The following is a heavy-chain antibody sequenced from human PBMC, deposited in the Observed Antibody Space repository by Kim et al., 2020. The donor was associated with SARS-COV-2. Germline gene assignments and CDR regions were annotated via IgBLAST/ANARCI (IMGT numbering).Heavy chain of an antibody. D-gene: IGHD6-19*01. CDR2: TYYRSKWYN. CDR3: ARDLKEAGHYYYYGMGV. CDR1: GDSVSSNSAA. Sequence: SQTLSLTCAISGDSVSSNSAAWNWIRQSPSRGLEWLGRTYYRSKWYNDYAVSVKSRITINPDTSKNQFSLQLNSVTPEDTAVYYCARDLKEAGHYYYYGMGVWGQGTTVTVSS. J-gene: IGHJ6*02. V-gene: IGHV6-1*01.